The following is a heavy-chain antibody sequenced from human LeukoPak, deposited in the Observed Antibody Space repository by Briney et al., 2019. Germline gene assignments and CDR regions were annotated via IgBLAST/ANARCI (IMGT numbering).Heavy chain of an antibody. J-gene: IGHJ4*02. CDR1: GFSLSTSGVG. D-gene: IGHD5-12*01. CDR3: AHRPFAGYIAPYFDY. CDR2: IYWDDDK. V-gene: IGHV2-5*02. Sequence: SGPTLVKHTQTLTLTCTFSGFSLSTSGVGVGWIRQPPGKALEWLALIYWDDDKRYSPSLKSRLTITKDTSKNQVVLTMTNMDPVDTATYYCAHRPFAGYIAPYFDYWGQGTLVTVSS.